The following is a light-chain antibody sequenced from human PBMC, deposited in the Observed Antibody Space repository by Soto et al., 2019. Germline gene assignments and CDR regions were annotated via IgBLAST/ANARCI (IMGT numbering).Light chain of an antibody. J-gene: IGLJ1*01. Sequence: QSVLTQPASVSGSPGQSITISCTGTSSDVGGYNYVSWYQQHPGKAPKLMIYDVSNRPSGVSNRFSGSKSANTASLTISGLQAEDVADYYCCAYTTISTYDFGTVTNVTVL. CDR1: SSDVGGYNY. V-gene: IGLV2-14*01. CDR2: DVS. CDR3: CAYTTISTYD.